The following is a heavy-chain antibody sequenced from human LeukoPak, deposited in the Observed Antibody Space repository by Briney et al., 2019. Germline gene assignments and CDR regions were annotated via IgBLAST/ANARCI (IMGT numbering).Heavy chain of an antibody. CDR1: GFSFSSYA. V-gene: IGHV3-23*01. CDR2: ISNNGGYT. J-gene: IGHJ4*02. CDR3: AKQLGYCSDGSCYFPY. D-gene: IGHD2-15*01. Sequence: GGSLRLSCAASGFSFSSYAMHWVRQAPGKGLEWVSAISNNGGYTYYVDSVQGRFTISRDNSRSTLCLQMNSLRAEDTAVYYCAKQLGYCSDGSCYFPYWGQGTLVTVSS.